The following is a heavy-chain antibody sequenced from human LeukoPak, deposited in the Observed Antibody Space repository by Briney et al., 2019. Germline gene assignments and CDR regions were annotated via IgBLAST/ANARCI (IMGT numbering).Heavy chain of an antibody. CDR3: AKDWLRYCSSTSCSSNWFDP. J-gene: IGHJ5*02. CDR1: GFTFSSYG. D-gene: IGHD2-2*01. CDR2: IRYDGSNK. V-gene: IGHV3-30*02. Sequence: PGGSLRPSCAASGFTFSSYGMHWVRQAPGKGLEWVAFIRYDGSNKYYADSVKGRFTISRDNSKNTLYLQMNSLRAEDTAVYYCAKDWLRYCSSTSCSSNWFDPWGQGTLVTVSS.